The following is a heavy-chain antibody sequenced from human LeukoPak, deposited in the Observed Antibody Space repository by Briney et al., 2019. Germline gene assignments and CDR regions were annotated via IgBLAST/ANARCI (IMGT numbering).Heavy chain of an antibody. CDR2: INSSSGAT. V-gene: IGHV1-2*02. CDR1: GYTFNIHY. D-gene: IGHD1-1*01. CDR3: ARETTEADDY. Sequence: ASVKVSCKASGYTFNIHYIHWVRQAPGQGLEWVGWINSSSGATQYAQKFQGRVIMTTDTSITTVYMELSRLTSDDTAVYYCARETTEADDYWGQGTLVTVSS. J-gene: IGHJ4*02.